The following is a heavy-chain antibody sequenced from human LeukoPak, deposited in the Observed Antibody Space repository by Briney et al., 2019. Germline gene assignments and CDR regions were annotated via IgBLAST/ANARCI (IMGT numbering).Heavy chain of an antibody. CDR1: GGSISSYC. V-gene: IGHV4-59*01. CDR3: ARVPAAREPIDY. CDR2: IYYSGST. Sequence: SETLSLTCTVSGGSISSYCWSWIRQPPGKGLEWIGYIYYSGSTNYNPSLKSRVTISVDTSKNQFSLKLSSVTAADTAVYYCARVPAAREPIDYWGQGTLVTVSS. D-gene: IGHD2-2*01. J-gene: IGHJ4*02.